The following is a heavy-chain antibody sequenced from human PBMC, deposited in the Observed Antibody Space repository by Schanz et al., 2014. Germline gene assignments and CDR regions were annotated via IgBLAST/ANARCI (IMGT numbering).Heavy chain of an antibody. D-gene: IGHD3-22*01. CDR2: ISSGVTTI. V-gene: IGHV3-48*01. CDR3: AKDLPSDYYIAY. Sequence: EVQLVESGGGLVQPGGSLRLSCAASGFAFSSFALSWVRQAPGKGLEWIAYISSGVTTIYYADSVKGRFTISRDNAKNTLYLQMNSLRAEDTAVYYCAKDLPSDYYIAYWGQGTLVTVSS. CDR1: GFAFSSFA. J-gene: IGHJ4*02.